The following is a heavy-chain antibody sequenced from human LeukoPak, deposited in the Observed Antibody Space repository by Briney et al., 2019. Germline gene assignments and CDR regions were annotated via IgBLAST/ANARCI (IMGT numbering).Heavy chain of an antibody. CDR1: GFTFSSYS. D-gene: IGHD3-3*01. J-gene: IGHJ6*04. Sequence: GGSLRLSCAASGFTFSSYSMNWVRQAPGKGLEWVSSISSSSSYIYYADSVKGRFTIFRDNAKNSLYLQMNSLRAEDTAVYYCARDQGFLEWKEDVWGKGTTVTVSS. CDR3: ARDQGFLEWKEDV. V-gene: IGHV3-21*01. CDR2: ISSSSSYI.